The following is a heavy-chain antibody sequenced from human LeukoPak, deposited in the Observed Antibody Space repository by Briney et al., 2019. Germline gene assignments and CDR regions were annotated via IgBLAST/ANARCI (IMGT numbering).Heavy chain of an antibody. Sequence: ASVKVSCKASGYTSTSYGISWVRQAPGQGLEWMGWISAYNGNTNYAQKLQGRVTMTTDTSTSTAYMELRSLRSDDTAVYYCARGSLPYYYYYMDVWGKGTTVTVSS. CDR2: ISAYNGNT. J-gene: IGHJ6*03. CDR1: GYTSTSYG. D-gene: IGHD2-2*01. CDR3: ARGSLPYYYYYMDV. V-gene: IGHV1-18*01.